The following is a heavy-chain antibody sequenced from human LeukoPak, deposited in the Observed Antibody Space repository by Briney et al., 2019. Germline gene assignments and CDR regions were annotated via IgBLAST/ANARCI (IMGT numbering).Heavy chain of an antibody. CDR3: ARVPPAYCSGGSCYPTRSRSYYYGMDV. CDR2: INHSGST. J-gene: IGHJ6*02. Sequence: SETLSLTCTVSGGSISSYYWSWIRQPPGKGLEWIGEINHSGSTNYNPSLKSRVTISVDTSKNQFSLKLSSVTAADTAVYYCARVPPAYCSGGSCYPTRSRSYYYGMDVWGQGTTVTVSS. D-gene: IGHD2-15*01. V-gene: IGHV4-34*01. CDR1: GGSISSYY.